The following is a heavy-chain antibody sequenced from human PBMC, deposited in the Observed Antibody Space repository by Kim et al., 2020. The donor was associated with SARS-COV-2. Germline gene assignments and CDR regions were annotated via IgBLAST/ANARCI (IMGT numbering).Heavy chain of an antibody. Sequence: GGSTYYADSVKSRFTISRDNSKNTLYLQMNSLRAEDTAVYYCAKKTEMDVWGQGTTVTVSS. J-gene: IGHJ6*02. V-gene: IGHV3-23*01. CDR3: AKKTEMDV. CDR2: GGST.